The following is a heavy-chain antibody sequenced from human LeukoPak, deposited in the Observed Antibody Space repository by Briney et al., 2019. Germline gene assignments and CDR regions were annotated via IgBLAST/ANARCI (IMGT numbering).Heavy chain of an antibody. D-gene: IGHD5-12*01. J-gene: IGHJ3*02. CDR2: IYHSGST. V-gene: IGHV4-38-2*02. Sequence: SETLSLTCTVSGYSISSGYYWGWIRQPPGKGLEWIGSIYHSGSTYYNPSLKSRVTISVDTSKNQFSLKLSSVTAADTAVYYCARDISGYDDAFDIWGQGAMVTVSS. CDR1: GYSISSGYY. CDR3: ARDISGYDDAFDI.